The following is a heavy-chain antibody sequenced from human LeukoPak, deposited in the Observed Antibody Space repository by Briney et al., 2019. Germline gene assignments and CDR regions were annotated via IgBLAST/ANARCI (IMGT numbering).Heavy chain of an antibody. J-gene: IGHJ4*02. CDR3: ARRSAAAPGSPFDY. CDR1: GFTFSSYG. V-gene: IGHV3-33*01. Sequence: PGGSLRLSCAASGFTFSSYGMHWVRQAPGKGLEWVAVIWYDGSNKYHADSVKGRFTISRDNSKNTLYLQMNSLRAEDTAVYYCARRSAAAPGSPFDYWGQGTLVTVSS. D-gene: IGHD2-2*01. CDR2: IWYDGSNK.